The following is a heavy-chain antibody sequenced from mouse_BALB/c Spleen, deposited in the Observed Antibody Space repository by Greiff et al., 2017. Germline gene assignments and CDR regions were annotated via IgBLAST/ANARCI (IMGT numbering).Heavy chain of an antibody. V-gene: IGHV5-6-4*01. CDR3: TRDPYDYDEGAWFAY. J-gene: IGHJ3*01. D-gene: IGHD2-4*01. Sequence: EVQGVESGGGLVKPGGSLKLSCAASGFTFSSYTMSWVRQTPEKRLEWVATISSGGSYTYYPDSVKGRFTISRDNAKNTLYLQMSSLKSEDTAMYYCTRDPYDYDEGAWFAYWGQGTLVTVSA. CDR2: ISSGGSYT. CDR1: GFTFSSYT.